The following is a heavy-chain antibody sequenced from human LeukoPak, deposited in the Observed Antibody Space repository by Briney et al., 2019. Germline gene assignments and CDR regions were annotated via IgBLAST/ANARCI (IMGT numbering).Heavy chain of an antibody. V-gene: IGHV3-15*01. CDR1: GFAFINAW. J-gene: IGHJ4*02. Sequence: GRSLRLSCAASGFAFINAWMTWVRQAPGKGLEWVGRIKSKTYGGTTDYAAPAKGRFSITRDDSKNTLYLQMNSLKTEDTAVYYCSTSPGDESDFWGQGTLVTVSS. D-gene: IGHD2-21*01. CDR2: IKSKTYGGTT. CDR3: STSPGDESDF.